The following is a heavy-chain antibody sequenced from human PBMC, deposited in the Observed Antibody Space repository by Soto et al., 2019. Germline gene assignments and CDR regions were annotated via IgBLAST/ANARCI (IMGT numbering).Heavy chain of an antibody. CDR3: VKGTLGNYGHVYFEY. Sequence: SGPTLVNPTQPLTLTCTFSGFSFDMNKARVGWVRQPPGKALEWLALIYWDGDEHYSPSLKNRLSITKDTSKDQVVLTLTDVHPADTATYYCVKGTLGNYGHVYFEYCGQGTLVTVSS. CDR1: GFSFDMNKAR. CDR2: IYWDGDE. J-gene: IGHJ4*02. V-gene: IGHV2-5*02. D-gene: IGHD3-16*01.